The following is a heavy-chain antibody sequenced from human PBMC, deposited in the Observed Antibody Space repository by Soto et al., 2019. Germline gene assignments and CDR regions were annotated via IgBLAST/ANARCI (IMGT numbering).Heavy chain of an antibody. D-gene: IGHD4-4*01. CDR1: GFTLGDPY. CDR3: ARGMYMATTGMVDHWFDP. V-gene: IGHV3-11*06. J-gene: IGHJ5*02. Sequence: GALRHPCGGSGFTLGDPYKSWVRQAPGKGLEWLSYISPGSRYPAYADSVKGRFTISRDNAKRSLYLQMNSLRAEDTAIYYCARGMYMATTGMVDHWFDPWGEGTLVTVSS. CDR2: ISPGSRYP.